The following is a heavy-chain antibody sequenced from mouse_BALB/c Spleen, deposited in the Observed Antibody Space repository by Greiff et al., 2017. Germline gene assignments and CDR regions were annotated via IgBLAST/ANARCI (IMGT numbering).Heavy chain of an antibody. J-gene: IGHJ3*01. CDR1: GYTFTSYW. Sequence: QVQLQQPGAELVKPGASVKLSCKASGYTFTSYWMHWVKQRPGQGLEWIGEINPSNGRTNYNEKFKSKATLTVDKSSSTAYMQLSSLTSEDSAVYYCARWDNDGFAYWGQGTLVTVSA. CDR2: INPSNGRT. CDR3: ARWDNDGFAY. V-gene: IGHV1S81*02. D-gene: IGHD2-4*01.